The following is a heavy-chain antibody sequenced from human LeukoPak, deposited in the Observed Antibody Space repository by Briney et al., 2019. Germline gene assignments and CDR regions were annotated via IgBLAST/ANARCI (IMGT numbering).Heavy chain of an antibody. CDR1: GFIFSRYG. D-gene: IGHD2-15*01. Sequence: GGSLRLSCAASGFIFSRYGMSWVRQAPGKGLEWVAVVSSDGGTTYYADSVKGRFTISRDNSKNTLYLQMNSLRGEDTAIYYCTKESATGSRYSFDYWGQGTLVTVSS. J-gene: IGHJ4*02. V-gene: IGHV3-30*18. CDR2: VSSDGGTT. CDR3: TKESATGSRYSFDY.